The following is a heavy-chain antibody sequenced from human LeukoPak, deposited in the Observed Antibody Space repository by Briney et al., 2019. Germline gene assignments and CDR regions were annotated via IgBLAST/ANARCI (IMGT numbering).Heavy chain of an antibody. V-gene: IGHV4-4*02. D-gene: IGHD6-13*01. CDR2: VYHSGST. Sequence: PSETLSLTCAVSGGSISSSNWWSWVRQPPGKGLEWIGEVYHSGSTNYNPSLKSRVTISVDESKNQFSLKLSSVTAADTAVYYCASWAAASFDYWGQGTLVTVSS. CDR1: GGSISSSNW. J-gene: IGHJ4*02. CDR3: ASWAAASFDY.